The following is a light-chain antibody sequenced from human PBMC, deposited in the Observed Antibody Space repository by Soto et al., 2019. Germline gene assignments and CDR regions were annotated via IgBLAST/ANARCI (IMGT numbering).Light chain of an antibody. CDR1: SSDVGGYNY. CDR3: SSYTSSSTYV. J-gene: IGLJ1*01. Sequence: QSVLTQPASVSGSPGQSITISCTVTSSDVGGYNYVSWYQQHPGKAPKLMIYDVSNRPSGVSNRFSGSKSGNTASLTISGLQAEDEADYCCSSYTSSSTYVFVTGTKVTVL. CDR2: DVS. V-gene: IGLV2-14*01.